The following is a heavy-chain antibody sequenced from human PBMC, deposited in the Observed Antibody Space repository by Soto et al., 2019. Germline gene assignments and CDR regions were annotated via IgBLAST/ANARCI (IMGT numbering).Heavy chain of an antibody. D-gene: IGHD2-21*02. CDR1: GFTFSNYA. CDR2: ISGGGDGT. Sequence: EVQLLESGGGLVQPGGSLRLSCAASGFTFSNYAMTWVRQAPGKGLEWVSTISGGGDGTFYADSVKGRFTISRDNSRNTVYLQMNSLRAEDTAVYYCAKKGLGSLTNYFNSGDCHYAFDIGGQGTMVTVSS. J-gene: IGHJ3*02. V-gene: IGHV3-23*01. CDR3: AKKGLGSLTNYFNSGDCHYAFDI.